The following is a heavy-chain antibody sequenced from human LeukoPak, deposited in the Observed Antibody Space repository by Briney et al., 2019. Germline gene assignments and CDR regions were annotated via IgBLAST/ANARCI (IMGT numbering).Heavy chain of an antibody. CDR1: GFTFSTYW. CDR2: IKRDGSEK. Sequence: GGSLRLSCAASGFTFSTYWMSWVRQAPGKGLECVANIKRDGSEKYYVASVKGRFTIFRDDAKSSLYLQMNSLRAEDTAVYFCARVYTGNRWHFDYWGQGTLVTVSS. V-gene: IGHV3-7*03. J-gene: IGHJ4*02. CDR3: ARVYTGNRWHFDY. D-gene: IGHD2-2*02.